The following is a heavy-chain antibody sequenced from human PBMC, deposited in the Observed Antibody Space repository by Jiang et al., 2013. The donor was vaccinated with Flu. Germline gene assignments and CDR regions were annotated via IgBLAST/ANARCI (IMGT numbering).Heavy chain of an antibody. Sequence: GSGLVKPSQTLSLTCTVSGGSISSGSYYWSWIRQPAGKGLEWIGRIYTSGSTNYNPSLKSRVTISVDTSKNQFSLKLSSVTAADTAVYYCARDSPKIVVGATRMWEDYYGMDVWGQGTTVTVSS. CDR3: ARDSPKIVVGATRMWEDYYGMDV. CDR1: GGSISSGSYY. D-gene: IGHD1-26*01. CDR2: IYTSGST. J-gene: IGHJ6*02. V-gene: IGHV4-61*02.